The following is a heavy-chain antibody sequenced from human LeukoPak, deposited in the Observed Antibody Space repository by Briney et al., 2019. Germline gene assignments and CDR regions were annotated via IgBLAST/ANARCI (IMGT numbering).Heavy chain of an antibody. CDR3: ARDLVSAMGPYYFDY. V-gene: IGHV3-48*02. CDR2: ISSGTDTI. J-gene: IGHJ4*02. Sequence: GGSLRLSCAASGFTFSSYSMNWVRQAPGKGLEWVSYISSGTDTIYYADSVKGRFTISRDNAKNSLYLQMNSLRDEDTAVYYCARDLVSAMGPYYFDYWGQGTLVTVSS. D-gene: IGHD5-18*01. CDR1: GFTFSSYS.